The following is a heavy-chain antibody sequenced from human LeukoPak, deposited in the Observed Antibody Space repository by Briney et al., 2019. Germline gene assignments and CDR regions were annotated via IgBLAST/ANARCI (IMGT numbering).Heavy chain of an antibody. V-gene: IGHV3-33*01. D-gene: IGHD2-15*01. CDR3: ARGQYSPDY. CDR2: IWYDGSNK. CDR1: GFTFSSYG. J-gene: IGHJ4*02. Sequence: GGSLRLSCAASGFTFSSYGMHWVRQAPGKGLERVAVIWYDGSNKYYTDSVKGRFTISRDSSKNTLYLQMNSLRAEDTAVYYCARGQYSPDYWGQGTLVTVSS.